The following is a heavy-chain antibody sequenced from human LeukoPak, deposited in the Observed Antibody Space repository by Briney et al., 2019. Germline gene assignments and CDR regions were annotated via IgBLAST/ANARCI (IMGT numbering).Heavy chain of an antibody. V-gene: IGHV1-8*01. J-gene: IGHJ4*02. Sequence: ASVKVSCKASGYTFTSYDINWVRQATGQGLEWVGWMNPTSGNTGYAQKFQGRVTITMNTSISTAYMDLSSLRSDHRAGYFCARGITVRNYDSSVHSYDYWGQGTVVTVSS. CDR2: MNPTSGNT. CDR3: ARGITVRNYDSSVHSYDY. D-gene: IGHD3-22*01. CDR1: GYTFTSYD.